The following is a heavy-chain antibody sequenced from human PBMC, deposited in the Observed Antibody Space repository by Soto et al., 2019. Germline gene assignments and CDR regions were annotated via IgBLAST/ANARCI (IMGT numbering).Heavy chain of an antibody. D-gene: IGHD3-9*01. CDR3: ARHSPDSDWLSQFDY. CDR1: GGSISSHY. V-gene: IGHV4-59*08. CDR2: MYYFGSTNY. Sequence: SETLSLTCTVSGGSISSHYWSWIRQPPGKGLEWIGYMYYFGSTNYNYNPSLKSRVTISVDTSKNQFSLKLSSVTAADTAVYYCARHSPDSDWLSQFDYWGQGPLVTVSS. J-gene: IGHJ4*02.